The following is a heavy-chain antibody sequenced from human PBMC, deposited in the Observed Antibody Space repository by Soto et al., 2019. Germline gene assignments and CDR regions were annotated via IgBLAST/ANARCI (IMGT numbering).Heavy chain of an antibody. CDR1: SGPTSSHN. CDR2: VYSTGGT. D-gene: IGHD1-1*01. V-gene: IGHV4-59*08. CDR3: VRQGIGNLHGLVDV. J-gene: IGHJ6*02. Sequence: QVQLQQSGPGLVKPSETLSLTCSVSSGPTSSHNWGWIRQTPGRGLEWIGYVYSTGGTSYNPSHNSRVTISADTSTNHISPTLTSVTAADTAVYYCVRQGIGNLHGLVDVWGQGTTVRVSS.